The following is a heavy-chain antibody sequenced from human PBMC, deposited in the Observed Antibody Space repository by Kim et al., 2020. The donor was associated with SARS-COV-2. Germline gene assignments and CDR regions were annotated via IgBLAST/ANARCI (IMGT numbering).Heavy chain of an antibody. J-gene: IGHJ4*02. V-gene: IGHV4-31*01. CDR3: AREGIVVAGVFDY. Sequence: NPPRKGQFTISVNTTKNQFSLKLGSVTAADAAVYYCAREGIVVAGVFDYWGQGTLVTVSS. D-gene: IGHD6-19*01.